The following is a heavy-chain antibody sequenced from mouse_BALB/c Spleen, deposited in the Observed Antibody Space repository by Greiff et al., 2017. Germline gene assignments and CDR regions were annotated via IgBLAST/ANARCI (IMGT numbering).Heavy chain of an antibody. V-gene: IGHV8-12*01. Sequence: QVQLKESGPGILQPSQTLSLTCSFSGFSLSTSGMGVSWIRQPSGKGLEWLAHIYWDDDKRYNPSLKSRLTITKDTSRNQVFLKITSVDTADTATYYCARNYRVFDYWGQGTTLTVSS. CDR3: ARNYRVFDY. D-gene: IGHD2-14*01. CDR2: IYWDDDK. J-gene: IGHJ2*01. CDR1: GFSLSTSGMG.